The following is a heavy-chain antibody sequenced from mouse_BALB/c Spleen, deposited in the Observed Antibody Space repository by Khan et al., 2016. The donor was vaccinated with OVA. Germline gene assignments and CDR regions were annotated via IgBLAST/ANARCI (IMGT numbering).Heavy chain of an antibody. CDR1: GFTFSSFG. CDR3: ARAGGNGYWYFDV. V-gene: IGHV5-17*02. CDR2: VSSGSSTI. Sequence: EVELVESGGGLVQPGGSRKLSCAASGFTFSSFGMHWVRQAPEKGLEWVAYVSSGSSTIYYADTVKGRFTISRDIPKHTLFLQMTSLRSEDTAMYYCARAGGNGYWYFDVWGAGTTVTVSS. J-gene: IGHJ1*01.